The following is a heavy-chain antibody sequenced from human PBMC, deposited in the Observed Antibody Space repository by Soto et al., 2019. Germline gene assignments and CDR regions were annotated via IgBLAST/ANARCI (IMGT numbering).Heavy chain of an antibody. Sequence: EVQLLESGGGLVQPGGSLRLSCAASGFTFSSYAMSWVRQAPGKGLEWVSAISGSGGSTYYADSVKGRFTISRDNSKKTVNLKMNSLRAGDTALYYCAKVMDYDFWSGYYPYYYYGMDVGGQGTTVTVPS. V-gene: IGHV3-23*01. CDR3: AKVMDYDFWSGYYPYYYYGMDV. D-gene: IGHD3-3*01. J-gene: IGHJ6*02. CDR2: ISGSGGST. CDR1: GFTFSSYA.